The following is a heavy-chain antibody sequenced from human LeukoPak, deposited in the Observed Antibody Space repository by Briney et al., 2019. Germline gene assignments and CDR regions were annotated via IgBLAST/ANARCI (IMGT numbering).Heavy chain of an antibody. V-gene: IGHV4-59*01. Sequence: SETLSLTCTVSGGSISSYYWSWIRQPPGKGLEWIGYIYYSGSTNYNPSLKSRVTISVDTSKNQFSLKLGSVTAADTAVYYCAREGNDFWSGYYSSRYMDVWGKGTTVTVSS. CDR3: AREGNDFWSGYYSSRYMDV. CDR1: GGSISSYY. CDR2: IYYSGST. D-gene: IGHD3-3*01. J-gene: IGHJ6*03.